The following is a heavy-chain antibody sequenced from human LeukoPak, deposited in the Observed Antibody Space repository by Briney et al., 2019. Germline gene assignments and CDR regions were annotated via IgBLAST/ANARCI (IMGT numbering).Heavy chain of an antibody. V-gene: IGHV3-48*01. CDR2: ISSSSSTI. CDR1: GFTFSSYA. Sequence: GGSLRLSCAASGFTFSSYAMNWVRQAPGKGLEWVSYISSSSSTIYYADSVKGRFTISRDNAKNSLYLQMNSLRAEDTAVYYCARHRSSSSTSCYKYWGQGTLVTVSS. CDR3: ARHRSSSSTSCYKY. D-gene: IGHD2-2*02. J-gene: IGHJ4*02.